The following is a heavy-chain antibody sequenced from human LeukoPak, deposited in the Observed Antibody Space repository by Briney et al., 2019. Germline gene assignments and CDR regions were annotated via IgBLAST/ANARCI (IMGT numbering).Heavy chain of an antibody. D-gene: IGHD3-10*01. CDR2: IYYSGST. CDR3: ARGATYGSGSAPYHYYYYGMDV. V-gene: IGHV4-59*01. Sequence: SETLSLTCTVSGGSISSYYWSWIRQPPGKGLEWIGYIYYSGSTNYNPSLKSRVTISVDTSKNQFSLKLSSVTAADTAVYYCARGATYGSGSAPYHYYYYGMDVWGQGTTVTVSS. CDR1: GGSISSYY. J-gene: IGHJ6*02.